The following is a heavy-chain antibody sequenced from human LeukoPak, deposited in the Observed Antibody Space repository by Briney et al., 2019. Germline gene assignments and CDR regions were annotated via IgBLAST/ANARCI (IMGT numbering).Heavy chain of an antibody. J-gene: IGHJ6*02. D-gene: IGHD2-15*01. CDR1: GFTFSSYS. CDR2: ISYDGSNK. CDR3: AKVHIPYCSGGSCAPYGMDV. Sequence: GGSLRLSCAASGFTFSSYSMNWVRQAPGKGLEWVAVISYDGSNKYYADSVKGRFTISRDNSKNTLYLQMNSLRAEDTAVYYCAKVHIPYCSGGSCAPYGMDVWGQGTTVTVSS. V-gene: IGHV3-30*18.